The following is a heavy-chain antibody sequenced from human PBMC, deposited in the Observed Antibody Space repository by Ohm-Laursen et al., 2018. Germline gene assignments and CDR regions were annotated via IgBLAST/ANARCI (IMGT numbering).Heavy chain of an antibody. CDR3: ARGYYDSRGSAFEI. CDR2: ISTYDGKT. V-gene: IGHV1-18*01. J-gene: IGHJ3*02. CDR1: GYTFNHYG. D-gene: IGHD3-22*01. Sequence: GASVKVSCKASGYTFNHYGISWVRQAPGQGLEWMGWISTYDGKTQFGQKFQGRVTMNTDMSTSTAYMELSSLRSDDTAVYYCARGYYDSRGSAFEIWGQGTMVTVSS.